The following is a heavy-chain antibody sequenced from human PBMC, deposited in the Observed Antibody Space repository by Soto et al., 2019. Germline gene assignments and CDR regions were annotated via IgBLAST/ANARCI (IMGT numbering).Heavy chain of an antibody. CDR1: GFTFSSYA. Sequence: HPGGSLRLSCAASGFTFSSYAMSWVRQAPGKGLEWVSAISGSGGSTYYADSVKGRFTISRDNSKNTLYLQMNSLRAEDTAVYYCALRYCSSTSCYSGPPDAFDIWGQGTMVTVSS. CDR2: ISGSGGST. V-gene: IGHV3-23*01. D-gene: IGHD2-2*01. J-gene: IGHJ3*02. CDR3: ALRYCSSTSCYSGPPDAFDI.